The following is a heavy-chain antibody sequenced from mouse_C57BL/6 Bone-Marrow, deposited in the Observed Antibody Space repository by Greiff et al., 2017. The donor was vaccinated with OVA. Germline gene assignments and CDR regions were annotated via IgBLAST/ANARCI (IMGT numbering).Heavy chain of an antibody. D-gene: IGHD1-1*01. CDR2: ISSGGSYT. CDR1: GFTFSSYG. CDR3: ARDYYGAY. Sequence: EVNVVESGGDLVKPGGSLKLSCAASGFTFSSYGMSWVRQTPDKRLEWVATISSGGSYTYYPDSVKGRFTISRDNAKNTLYLQMSSLKSEDTAMYYCARDYYGAYWGQGTLVTVSA. V-gene: IGHV5-6*01. J-gene: IGHJ3*01.